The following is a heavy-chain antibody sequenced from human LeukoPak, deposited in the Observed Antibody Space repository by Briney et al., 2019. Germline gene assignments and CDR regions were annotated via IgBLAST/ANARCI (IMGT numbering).Heavy chain of an antibody. V-gene: IGHV3-30-3*01. CDR3: ARDPKRGFSYGWGAFDI. Sequence: GGSLRLSCAASGFTFSNCALHWVRQAPGKGLEWVAIISHDGNNKYYADSVKGRFIISRDNSKDTLYLQMNSLRVEDTAVCFCARDPKRGFSYGWGAFDIWGQGTMVSVSS. CDR2: ISHDGNNK. CDR1: GFTFSNCA. D-gene: IGHD5-18*01. J-gene: IGHJ3*02.